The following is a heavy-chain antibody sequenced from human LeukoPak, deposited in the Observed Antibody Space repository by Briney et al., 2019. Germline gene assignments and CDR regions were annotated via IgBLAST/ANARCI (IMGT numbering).Heavy chain of an antibody. J-gene: IGHJ4*02. D-gene: IGHD3-22*01. CDR2: IKSKTDGGTT. Sequence: GRSLRLSCVASGFTFSNFDMNWVRQAPGKGLEWVGRIKSKTDGGTTDYAAPVKGRFTISRDDSKNTLYLQMNSLKTEDTAVYYCSTTYYYDSSEGYWGQGTLVTVSS. CDR3: STTYYYDSSEGY. CDR1: GFTFSNFD. V-gene: IGHV3-15*07.